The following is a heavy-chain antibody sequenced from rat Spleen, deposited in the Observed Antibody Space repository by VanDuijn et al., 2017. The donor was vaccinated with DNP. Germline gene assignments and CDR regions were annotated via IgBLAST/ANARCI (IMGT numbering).Heavy chain of an antibody. D-gene: IGHD1-10*01. CDR1: GFTFSDYN. Sequence: EVQLVESGGGLVQPGRSLKLSCAASGFTFSDYNMAWVRQAPKKGLEWVATISYDGSSTYYRDSVKGRFTISRDNAKSTLYLQMNSLRSEDTATYYCASSTTRLMDAWGQGASVTVSS. J-gene: IGHJ4*01. V-gene: IGHV5-7*01. CDR3: ASSTTRLMDA. CDR2: ISYDGSST.